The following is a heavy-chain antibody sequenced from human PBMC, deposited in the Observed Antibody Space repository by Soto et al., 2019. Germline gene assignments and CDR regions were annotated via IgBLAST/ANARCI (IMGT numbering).Heavy chain of an antibody. CDR2: IVVDSNTA. J-gene: IGHJ3*01. D-gene: IGHD2-21*02. V-gene: IGHV1-69*06. CDR1: GSTFNNFA. Sequence: QVVLLQSGAEVKEPGSSVRVSCQVSGSTFNNFAFSWVRQAPGHGPEWMGGIVVDSNTAEYSQRFQDRVTITADTSTDTLYMELGSLTFEDTAVYFCARSRDRCGGDCYSVYAAFDLWGQGTAVTVSS. CDR3: ARSRDRCGGDCYSVYAAFDL.